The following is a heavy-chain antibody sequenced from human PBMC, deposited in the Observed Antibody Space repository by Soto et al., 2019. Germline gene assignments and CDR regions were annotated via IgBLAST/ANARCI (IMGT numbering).Heavy chain of an antibody. Sequence: GGSLRLPCAASGFTFSSYSMNWVRQAPGKGLEWVSYISSSSSTIYYADSVKGRFTISRDNAKNSLYLQMNSLRAEDTAVYYCARAPTYYDFWSGPSLFDYWGQGTLVTVSS. D-gene: IGHD3-3*01. J-gene: IGHJ4*02. CDR1: GFTFSSYS. V-gene: IGHV3-48*01. CDR3: ARAPTYYDFWSGPSLFDY. CDR2: ISSSSSTI.